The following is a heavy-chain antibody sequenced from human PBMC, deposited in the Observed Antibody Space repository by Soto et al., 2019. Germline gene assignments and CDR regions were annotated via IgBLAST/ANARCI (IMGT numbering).Heavy chain of an antibody. J-gene: IGHJ5*02. Sequence: QVQLHESGPGLVKPSETLSLTCTVSGGSITSYFWSWIRQSPGKGLEWIGYMSYSGTTNYNPSLKSRITMSVDRSKNQLSLKMSSVTAADTAVYYCARGGGYCSGGNCCSWGTRNWFDPWGQGTLVTVSS. CDR1: GGSITSYF. CDR3: ARGGGYCSGGNCCSWGTRNWFDP. D-gene: IGHD2-15*01. CDR2: MSYSGTT. V-gene: IGHV4-59*01.